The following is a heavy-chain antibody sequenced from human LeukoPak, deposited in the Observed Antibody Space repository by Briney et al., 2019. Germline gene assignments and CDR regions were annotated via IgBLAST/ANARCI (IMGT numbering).Heavy chain of an antibody. J-gene: IGHJ4*02. V-gene: IGHV3-48*01. CDR2: ITNSGNSK. D-gene: IGHD2/OR15-2a*01. CDR3: AREGPRGNSQFDY. Sequence: GGSLRLSCAASEFTFSSYSMNWVRQAPGKGLEWVSYITNSGNSKSYADSVQGRFTVSRDNSKNTLYLQMNSLRAEDTAVYYCAREGPRGNSQFDYWGQGTLVTVSS. CDR1: EFTFSSYS.